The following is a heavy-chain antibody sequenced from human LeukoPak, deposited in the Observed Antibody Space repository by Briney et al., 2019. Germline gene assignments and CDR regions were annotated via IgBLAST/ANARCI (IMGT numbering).Heavy chain of an antibody. Sequence: GRSLRLSCAASGFTFSSYGMRWVRQAPGKGLEWVAVISYDGSNKYYADSVKGRFTISRDNSKNTLYLQMNSLRAEDTAVYYCAKDPRDGYNDDAFDIWGQGTMVTVSS. V-gene: IGHV3-30*18. D-gene: IGHD5-24*01. CDR3: AKDPRDGYNDDAFDI. CDR1: GFTFSSYG. J-gene: IGHJ3*02. CDR2: ISYDGSNK.